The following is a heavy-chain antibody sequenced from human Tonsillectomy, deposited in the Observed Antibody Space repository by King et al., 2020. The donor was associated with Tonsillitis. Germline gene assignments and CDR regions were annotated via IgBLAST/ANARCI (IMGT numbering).Heavy chain of an antibody. CDR3: ARDRGEMATLDY. J-gene: IGHJ4*02. D-gene: IGHD5-24*01. CDR2: IWYDGSNK. Sequence: VQLVESGGGVVQPGRSLRLSCAASGLTFSSYGMHWVRQAPGKGLEWVAVIWYDGSNKYYADSVKGRFTISRDNSKNTLYLQMNSLRAEDTAVYYCARDRGEMATLDYWGQGTLVTVSS. CDR1: GLTFSSYG. V-gene: IGHV3-33*01.